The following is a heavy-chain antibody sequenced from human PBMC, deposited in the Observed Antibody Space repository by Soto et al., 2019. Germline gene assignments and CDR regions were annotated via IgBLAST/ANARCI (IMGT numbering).Heavy chain of an antibody. CDR3: ARQRGYSNSVFDH. J-gene: IGHJ4*02. Sequence: KASETLSLTCTVSGGSISNNNYYWAWIRQPPGKGLEWIGSIDSSGRTYSYPSLKSRVTISVDTSKNQFSLELSSVAAADTAVYYCARQRGYSNSVFDHWGQGTQVTVSS. D-gene: IGHD4-4*01. V-gene: IGHV4-39*01. CDR1: GGSISNNNYY. CDR2: IDSSGRT.